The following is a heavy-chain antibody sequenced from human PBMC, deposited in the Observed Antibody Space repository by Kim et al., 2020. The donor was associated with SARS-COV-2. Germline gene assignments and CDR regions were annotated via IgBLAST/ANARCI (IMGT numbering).Heavy chain of an antibody. CDR1: GFTFSSYA. CDR3: AKDVSCITIFEVVTRGCMDV. J-gene: IGHJ6*02. Sequence: GGSLRLSCAASGFTFSSYAMSWVRQAPGKGLEWVSAISGSGGSTYYADSVKGRFTISRDNSKNTLYLQMNSLRAEDTAVYYCAKDVSCITIFEVVTRGCMDVGGRGTAVTVPS. CDR2: ISGSGGST. D-gene: IGHD3-3*01. V-gene: IGHV3-23*01.